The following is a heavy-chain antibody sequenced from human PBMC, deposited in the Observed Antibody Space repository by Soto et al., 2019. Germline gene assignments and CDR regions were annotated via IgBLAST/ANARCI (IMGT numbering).Heavy chain of an antibody. D-gene: IGHD3-16*01. CDR3: ARGGIRFDY. CDR1: GGSISSYY. J-gene: IGHJ4*02. CDR2: IYYSGST. Sequence: SETLSLTCTGSGGSISSYYWSWIRQPPGKGLEWIGYIYYSGSTNYNPSLKSRVTISVDTSKNQFSLKLSSVTAADTAVYYCARGGIRFDYWGQGTLVTVSS. V-gene: IGHV4-59*01.